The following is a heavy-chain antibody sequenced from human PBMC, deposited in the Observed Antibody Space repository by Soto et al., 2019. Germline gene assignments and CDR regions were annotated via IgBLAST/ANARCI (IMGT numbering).Heavy chain of an antibody. CDR1: GGSVSSGGYY. D-gene: IGHD3-10*01. J-gene: IGHJ4*02. V-gene: IGHV4-61*08. CDR3: AREGVVRGVITTYSPAYYFDY. CDR2: IYYSGST. Sequence: PSETLSLTCTVSGGSVSSGGYYWSWIRQPPXKGLEWIGYIYYSGSTNYNPSLKSRVTISVDTSKNQFSLKLSSVTAADTAVYYCAREGVVRGVITTYSPAYYFDYWGQGTLVTVSS.